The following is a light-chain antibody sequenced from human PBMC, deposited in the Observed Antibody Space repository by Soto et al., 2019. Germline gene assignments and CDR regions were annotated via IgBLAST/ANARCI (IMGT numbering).Light chain of an antibody. CDR3: ISYAGSNNFV. V-gene: IGLV2-8*01. CDR1: SSDVGGYDY. J-gene: IGLJ1*01. CDR2: EVT. Sequence: QSVLTQPPSASGSHGQSVTISCTGTSSDVGGYDYVSWYQQHPGKAPKLMIYEVTKRPSGVPDRFSGSKSGNTASLTVSGLQAEDEADYYCISYAGSNNFVFGTGTKVTVL.